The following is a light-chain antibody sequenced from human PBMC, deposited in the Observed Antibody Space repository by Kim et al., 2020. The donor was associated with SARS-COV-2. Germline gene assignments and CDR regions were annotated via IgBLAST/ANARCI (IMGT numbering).Light chain of an antibody. J-gene: IGKJ4*02. CDR1: QSVTSN. CDR3: LQYNNWPPLT. V-gene: IGKV3-15*01. CDR2: GAS. Sequence: DTVMTQSPATLSASPGERATLSCRASQSVTSNLAWYQQKPGQAPRLLVYGASTRATGVPTRCSGSGSGTEFTLTISSLQSEDFAIYYCLQYNNWPPLTFGGGTKVDIK.